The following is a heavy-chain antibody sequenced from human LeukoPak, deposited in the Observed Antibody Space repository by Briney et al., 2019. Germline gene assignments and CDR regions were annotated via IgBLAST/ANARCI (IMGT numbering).Heavy chain of an antibody. J-gene: IGHJ4*02. CDR3: ARDLGFGYYDSSGPEDYFDY. CDR1: GFTFSNYG. CDR2: IRYDGSNK. D-gene: IGHD3-22*01. Sequence: GGSLRLSCAAYGFTFSNYGMHWVRQAPGKGLEWVAFIRYDGSNKYYEDSVKGRFTVSRDNSKNTLYLQMNSLRAEDTAVYYCARDLGFGYYDSSGPEDYFDYWGQGTLVTVSS. V-gene: IGHV3-30*02.